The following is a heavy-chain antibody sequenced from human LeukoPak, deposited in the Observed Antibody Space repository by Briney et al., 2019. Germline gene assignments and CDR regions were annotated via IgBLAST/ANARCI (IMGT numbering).Heavy chain of an antibody. CDR3: GRATFFIRGDV. V-gene: IGHV3-7*04. D-gene: IGHD3-10*01. Sequence: GGSLRLSCAASGFTFTNYWMSWFRQAPGKGLEWVASIKEDGSEIYYVDSVKGRFTVSRDNAKNSLYLQMNGLRAEDTAVYYCGRATFFIRGDVWGKGTTVTV. J-gene: IGHJ6*03. CDR1: GFTFTNYW. CDR2: IKEDGSEI.